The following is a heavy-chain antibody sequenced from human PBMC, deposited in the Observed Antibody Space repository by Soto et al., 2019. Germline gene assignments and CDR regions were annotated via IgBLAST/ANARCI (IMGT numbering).Heavy chain of an antibody. Sequence: QVQLVQSGSEVKKPGASVKVSCKAFGKTFSGGYYIHWVRQAPGQGLEWMGWVSGKSGGTSIAQKFRGRVTLTRDTSINPGYLEMINLTSDDTAVYYCATRSGGHCSGGSCYPFDYYTLDVWGQGT. CDR3: ATRSGGHCSGGSCYPFDYYTLDV. CDR2: VSGKSGGT. CDR1: GKTFSGGYY. V-gene: IGHV1-2*02. D-gene: IGHD2-15*01. J-gene: IGHJ6*02.